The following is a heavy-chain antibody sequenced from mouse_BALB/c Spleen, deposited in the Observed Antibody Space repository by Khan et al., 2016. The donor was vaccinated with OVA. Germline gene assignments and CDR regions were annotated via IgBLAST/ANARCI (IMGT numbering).Heavy chain of an antibody. V-gene: IGHV9-3-1*01. Sequence: QIQLVQSGPELKKPGETVKISCKASGYSFTNYVMNWVKQAPGKGLKWMGWINTYIGEPLYSDDFKGRFAFSLETSASTAYLQINNLKNEDTATYFCARGNRDFDYWGQGTTLTVSS. CDR1: GYSFTNYV. CDR2: INTYIGEP. CDR3: ARGNRDFDY. D-gene: IGHD2-1*01. J-gene: IGHJ2*01.